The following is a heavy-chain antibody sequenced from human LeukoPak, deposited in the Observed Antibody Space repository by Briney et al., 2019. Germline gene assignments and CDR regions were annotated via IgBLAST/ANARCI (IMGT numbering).Heavy chain of an antibody. Sequence: PGGSLRLSCAASGFTFSSYWMHWVRQAPGKGLVWVSRINSDGSSTSYADSAKGRFTISRDNARNTLYLQMNSLRAEDTAVYYCARVSGDRPYYYGMDVWGQGTTVTVSS. CDR3: ARVSGDRPYYYGMDV. CDR2: INSDGSST. J-gene: IGHJ6*02. D-gene: IGHD4-17*01. V-gene: IGHV3-74*01. CDR1: GFTFSSYW.